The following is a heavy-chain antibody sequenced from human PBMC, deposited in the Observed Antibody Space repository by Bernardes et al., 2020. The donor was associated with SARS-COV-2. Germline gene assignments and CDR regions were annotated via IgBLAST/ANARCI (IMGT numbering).Heavy chain of an antibody. CDR2: IYYSGST. Sequence: SETLSLTCTVSGGSISSGYYYWSWIRQHPGKGLEWIGYIYYSGSTYYNPSLKSRVTISVDTSKNQFSLELSSVTAADTAVYYCAREVKYSGYDGPDYWGRGTLVTVSS. CDR1: GGSISSGYYY. V-gene: IGHV4-31*03. CDR3: AREVKYSGYDGPDY. J-gene: IGHJ4*02. D-gene: IGHD5-12*01.